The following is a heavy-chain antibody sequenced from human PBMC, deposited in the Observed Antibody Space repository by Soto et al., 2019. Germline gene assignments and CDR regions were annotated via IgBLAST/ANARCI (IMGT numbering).Heavy chain of an antibody. V-gene: IGHV4-39*01. Sequence: ASETLSLTCNVSGGSIITSRSYWALIRQPPGKGLEWLANIFYSGSTYYNPSLASRVTVSVDTSKNEFSLKLRSVTAADTAVYYCARQPTTGDTDLWFDPWGQGTLVTVS. D-gene: IGHD2-21*01. J-gene: IGHJ5*02. CDR2: IFYSGST. CDR3: ARQPTTGDTDLWFDP. CDR1: GGSIITSRSY.